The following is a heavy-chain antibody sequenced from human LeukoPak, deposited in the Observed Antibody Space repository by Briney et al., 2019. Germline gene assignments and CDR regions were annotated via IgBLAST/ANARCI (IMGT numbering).Heavy chain of an antibody. CDR1: GGSISSSSYY. J-gene: IGHJ4*02. CDR3: ARRTYYYGSGSRLDY. D-gene: IGHD3-10*01. Sequence: SETLSLTCTVSGGSISSSSYYWGWIRQPPGKGLEWIGYIYHSGSTYYNPSLKSRVTISVDTSKNQFSLKLSSVTAADTAVYYCARRTYYYGSGSRLDYWGQGTLVTVSS. V-gene: IGHV4-39*07. CDR2: IYHSGST.